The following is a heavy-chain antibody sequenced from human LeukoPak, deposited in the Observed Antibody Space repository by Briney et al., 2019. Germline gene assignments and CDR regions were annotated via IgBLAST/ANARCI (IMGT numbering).Heavy chain of an antibody. CDR3: AREPIAVAGVGYYYYYMDV. CDR1: GGSISSSNW. V-gene: IGHV4-4*02. D-gene: IGHD6-19*01. Sequence: SGTLSLTCAVSGGSISSSNWWSWVRQPPGKGLEWIGEIYHSGSTNYNPSLKSRVTISVDTSKNQFSLKLSSVTAADTAVYYCAREPIAVAGVGYYYYYMDVWGKGTTVTVSS. CDR2: IYHSGST. J-gene: IGHJ6*03.